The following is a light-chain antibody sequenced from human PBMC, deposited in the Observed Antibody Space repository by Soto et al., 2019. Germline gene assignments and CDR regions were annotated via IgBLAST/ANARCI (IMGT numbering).Light chain of an antibody. J-gene: IGKJ1*01. CDR1: QSISNH. Sequence: DIQMTQSPSSLSASVEDRVIITCRASQSISNHLNWYQQKPGKAPKLLIFAASSLQSGVPSRFSGSRSGPDFTLANGSLQPEDFATYYCQQSYSSPPALGQGTKVDIK. V-gene: IGKV1-39*01. CDR2: AAS. CDR3: QQSYSSPPA.